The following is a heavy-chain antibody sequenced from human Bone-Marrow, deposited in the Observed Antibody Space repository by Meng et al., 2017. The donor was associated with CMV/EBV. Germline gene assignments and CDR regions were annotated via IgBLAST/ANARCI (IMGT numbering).Heavy chain of an antibody. CDR1: GGSVSSGSYY. CDR2: IYYSGST. V-gene: IGHV4-61*01. J-gene: IGHJ4*02. CDR3: ARGGYSSGWYLGEVDY. D-gene: IGHD6-19*01. Sequence: LRLSCTVSGGSVSSGSYYWSWIRQPPGKGLEWIGYIYYSGSTNYNPSLKSRVTISVDTSKNQFSLKLRSVTTADTAVYYCARGGYSSGWYLGEVDYWGQGTLVTASS.